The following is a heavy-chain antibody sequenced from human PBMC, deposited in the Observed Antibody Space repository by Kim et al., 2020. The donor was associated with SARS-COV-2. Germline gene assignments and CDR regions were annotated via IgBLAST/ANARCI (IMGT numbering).Heavy chain of an antibody. Sequence: GGSLRLSCAASGFTFSSYGMHWVRQAPGKGLEWVAVISYDGSNKYYADSVKGRFTISRDNSKNTLYLQMNSLRAEDTAVYYCAKDWDTAMGHYWGQGTLVTVSS. CDR3: AKDWDTAMGHY. V-gene: IGHV3-30*18. D-gene: IGHD5-18*01. J-gene: IGHJ4*02. CDR1: GFTFSSYG. CDR2: ISYDGSNK.